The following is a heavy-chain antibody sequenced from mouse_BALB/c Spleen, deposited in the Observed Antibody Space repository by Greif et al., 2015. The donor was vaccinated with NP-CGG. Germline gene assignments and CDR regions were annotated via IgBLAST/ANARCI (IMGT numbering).Heavy chain of an antibody. Sequence: EVKLVESGGGLVKPGGSLKLSCAASGFAFSSYDMSWVRQTPEKRLEWVAYISSGGGSTYYPDTVKGRFTISRDNAKNTLYLQMSSLKSEDTAMYYCARYDGCYYYAMDYWGQGTSVTVSS. D-gene: IGHD2-3*01. V-gene: IGHV5-12-1*01. CDR2: ISSGGGST. J-gene: IGHJ4*01. CDR1: GFAFSSYD. CDR3: ARYDGCYYYAMDY.